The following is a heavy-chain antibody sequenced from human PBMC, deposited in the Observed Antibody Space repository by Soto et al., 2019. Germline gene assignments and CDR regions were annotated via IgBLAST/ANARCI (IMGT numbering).Heavy chain of an antibody. J-gene: IGHJ6*02. CDR2: IIPIFGTA. CDR3: ARDQDVSNYHRMDV. V-gene: IGHV1-69*12. CDR1: VGTFSSYA. Sequence: QVQLVQSGAEVKKPGSSVKVSCKASVGTFSSYAISWVRQAPGQGLEWMGGIIPIFGTANYAQKFQGRDTITADESTSTAYMELSSLRSEDTAVYYCARDQDVSNYHRMDVWGQGTTVTVSS. D-gene: IGHD3-22*01.